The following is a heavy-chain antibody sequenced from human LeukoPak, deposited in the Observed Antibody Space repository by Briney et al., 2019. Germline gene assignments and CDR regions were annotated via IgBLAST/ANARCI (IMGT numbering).Heavy chain of an antibody. V-gene: IGHV3-23*01. Sequence: GGSLRLSCAASGFTLSSYWMFWVRQAPGKGLEWVSLIGASGESTYYADSVKGRFTISRDNSKNTLSLQMNSLRVEDTAMYFCAKDIQLSTWGLGTMVTVSS. CDR3: AKDIQLST. D-gene: IGHD5-24*01. CDR2: IGASGEST. J-gene: IGHJ3*01. CDR1: GFTLSSYW.